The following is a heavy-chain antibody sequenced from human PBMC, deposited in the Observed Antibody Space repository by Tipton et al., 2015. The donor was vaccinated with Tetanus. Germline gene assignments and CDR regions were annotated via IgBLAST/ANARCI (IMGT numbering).Heavy chain of an antibody. CDR1: GGSITRYY. CDR3: ARDHGLSASYAGWFDP. Sequence: TLSLTCTASGGSITRYYWSWIRQTPEKGLEWIGNVYSSGSAYYNPSLKGRATISVDTSTTQFSLRLNSVTAAVTAIYYCARDHGLSASYAGWFDPWGQGTLVTVSS. D-gene: IGHD1-26*01. CDR2: VYSSGSA. V-gene: IGHV4-59*01. J-gene: IGHJ5*02.